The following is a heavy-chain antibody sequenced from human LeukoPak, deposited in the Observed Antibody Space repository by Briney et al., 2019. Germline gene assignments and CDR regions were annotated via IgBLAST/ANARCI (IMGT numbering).Heavy chain of an antibody. Sequence: PGGSLRLSWAAPGSTVSNNYMSGSGQAPGKGLEWVSVIYGGGSTYYADSVKGRFTISRDDSKNTLYLQMNSLGADDSSVCYCARDLGQLWLEWGQGTLVTVSS. CDR3: ARDLGQLWLE. CDR2: IYGGGST. J-gene: IGHJ4*02. V-gene: IGHV3-66*01. CDR1: GSTVSNNY. D-gene: IGHD5-18*01.